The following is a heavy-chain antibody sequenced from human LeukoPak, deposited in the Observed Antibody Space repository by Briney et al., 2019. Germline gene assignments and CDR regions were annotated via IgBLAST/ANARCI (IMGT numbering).Heavy chain of an antibody. Sequence: GGSLRLSCAASGFTFSSYGMHWVRQAPGKGLEWVAFIRYDGSNKYYADSVKGRFTISRDNSKNTLYLQMNSLRAEDTAVYYCAKPIKIAAREVAAFDIWGQGTMVTVSS. CDR2: IRYDGSNK. J-gene: IGHJ3*02. V-gene: IGHV3-30*02. CDR1: GFTFSSYG. D-gene: IGHD6-6*01. CDR3: AKPIKIAAREVAAFDI.